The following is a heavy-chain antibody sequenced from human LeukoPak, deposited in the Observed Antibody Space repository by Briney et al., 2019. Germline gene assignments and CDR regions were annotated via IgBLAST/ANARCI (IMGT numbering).Heavy chain of an antibody. Sequence: SVKVSCKASGGTFSSYAISWVRQAPGQGLEWMGGLIPIFGTANYAQKFQGRVTITADESTSTAYMELSSLRSEDTAVYYCARDIGPRFYLRGGRGWFDPWGQGTLVTVSS. CDR1: GGTFSSYA. V-gene: IGHV1-69*13. J-gene: IGHJ5*02. CDR3: ARDIGPRFYLRGGRGWFDP. CDR2: LIPIFGTA. D-gene: IGHD3-10*01.